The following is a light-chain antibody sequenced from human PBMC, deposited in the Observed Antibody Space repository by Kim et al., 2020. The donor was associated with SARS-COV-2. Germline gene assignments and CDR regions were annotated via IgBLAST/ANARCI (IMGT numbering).Light chain of an antibody. Sequence: SASVGDRVTITCRASENIGTWLAWYQQTPGRAPSLLIYLASTLESGVPSRFSDTGSGTEFSLSITSLQHDDFATYYCQHYSRFPYTFGQGTKLEIK. CDR1: ENIGTW. CDR2: LAS. J-gene: IGKJ2*01. CDR3: QHYSRFPYT. V-gene: IGKV1-5*03.